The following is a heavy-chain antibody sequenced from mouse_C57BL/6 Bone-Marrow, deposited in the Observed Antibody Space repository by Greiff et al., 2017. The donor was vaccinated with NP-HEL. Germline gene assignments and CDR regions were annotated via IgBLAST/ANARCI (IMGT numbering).Heavy chain of an antibody. Sequence: QVQLQQPGAELVKPGASVKLSCKASGYTFTSYWMQWVKLRPGQGLEWIGEIDPSDSYTNYNQQFKGKATLTVDTSSSTDYMQLSSLTSEDSAVYYCAREVCDYGSSYAMDYWGQGTSVTVSA. CDR3: AREVCDYGSSYAMDY. CDR2: IDPSDSYT. V-gene: IGHV1-50*01. D-gene: IGHD1-1*01. J-gene: IGHJ4*01. CDR1: GYTFTSYW.